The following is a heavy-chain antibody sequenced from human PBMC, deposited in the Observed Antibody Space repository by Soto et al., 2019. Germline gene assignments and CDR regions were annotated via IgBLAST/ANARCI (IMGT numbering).Heavy chain of an antibody. CDR2: IIPIFGTA. D-gene: IGHD3-22*01. CDR1: GGTFSSYA. CDR3: AGGPDPLYYYDSSGYPLYGMDV. V-gene: IGHV1-69*13. Sequence: ASVKVSCKASGGTFSSYAISWVRQAPGQGLEWMGGIIPIFGTANYAQKFQGRVTITADESTSTAYMELSSLRSEDTALYYCAGGPDPLYYYDSSGYPLYGMDVWGQGTTVTVSS. J-gene: IGHJ6*02.